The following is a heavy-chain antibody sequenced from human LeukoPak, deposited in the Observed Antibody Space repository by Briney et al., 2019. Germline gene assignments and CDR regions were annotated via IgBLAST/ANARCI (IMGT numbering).Heavy chain of an antibody. Sequence: PSETLSLTCTVSGGSISSYYWSWIRQPPGKGLEWIGYIYYSGSTNYNPSLKSRVTISVDTSKNQFSLKLSSVTAADTAVYYCARRGLLDLFDYWGQGTLVTVSS. CDR2: IYYSGST. J-gene: IGHJ4*02. CDR1: GGSISSYY. V-gene: IGHV4-59*01. CDR3: ARRGLLDLFDY. D-gene: IGHD3-10*01.